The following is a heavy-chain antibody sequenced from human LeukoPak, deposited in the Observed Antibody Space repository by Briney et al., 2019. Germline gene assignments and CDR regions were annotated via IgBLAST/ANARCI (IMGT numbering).Heavy chain of an antibody. CDR2: IHHSGVT. CDR3: ARYTANTAGYSFDF. V-gene: IGHV4-38-2*02. CDR1: GYSISSGYY. D-gene: IGHD3-22*01. Sequence: SETLSLTCTVSGYSISSGYYWSWIRQPPGEGLEWIATIHHSGVTYYNPSLKSRVTMSVDTSKNQFSLKLGSVTAAGTAVYYCARYTANTAGYSFDFWGQGALVTVSS. J-gene: IGHJ4*02.